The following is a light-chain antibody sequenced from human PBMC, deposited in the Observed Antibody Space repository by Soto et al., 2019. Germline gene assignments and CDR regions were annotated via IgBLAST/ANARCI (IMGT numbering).Light chain of an antibody. Sequence: QSVLTQPPSASGSPGQSVAISCTGTSSDVGGYNYVSWYQQHPGKAPKLMIYEVNKRPSGVPDRFSGSKSGNTASLTISGLQAEDEADYYCSSFTSRFTFVFGTGTKLTVL. V-gene: IGLV2-8*01. J-gene: IGLJ1*01. CDR2: EVN. CDR3: SSFTSRFTFV. CDR1: SSDVGGYNY.